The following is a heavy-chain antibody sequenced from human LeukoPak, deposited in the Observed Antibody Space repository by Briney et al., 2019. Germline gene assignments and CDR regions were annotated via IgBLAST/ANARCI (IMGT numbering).Heavy chain of an antibody. CDR1: GGSISSGGYS. CDR2: IYHSGST. Sequence: SETLSLTCAVSGGSISSGGYSWSWIRQPPGKGLEWIGYIYHSGSTYYNPSLKSRATISVDTSKNQFSLKLSSVTAADTAVYYCARDLVGYCSGGSCYAPHFDYWGQGTLVTVSS. J-gene: IGHJ4*01. D-gene: IGHD2-15*01. CDR3: ARDLVGYCSGGSCYAPHFDY. V-gene: IGHV4-30-2*05.